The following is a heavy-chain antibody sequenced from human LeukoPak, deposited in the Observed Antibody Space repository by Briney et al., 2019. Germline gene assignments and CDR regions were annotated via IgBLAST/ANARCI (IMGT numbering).Heavy chain of an antibody. Sequence: PGGSLSLSCAASGFTFSSYEMNWVRQAPGKGLEWVSYISSSGSTIYYADSVKGRFTISRDNAKNSLYLQMNSLRAEDTAVYYCARDDYGDPTYYFDYWGQGTLVTVSS. CDR3: ARDDYGDPTYYFDY. J-gene: IGHJ4*02. D-gene: IGHD4-17*01. V-gene: IGHV3-48*03. CDR2: ISSSGSTI. CDR1: GFTFSSYE.